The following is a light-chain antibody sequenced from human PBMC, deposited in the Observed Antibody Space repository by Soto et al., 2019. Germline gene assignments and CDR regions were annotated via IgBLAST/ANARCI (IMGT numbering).Light chain of an antibody. Sequence: ETVLTQTPGTLSLSPGERATLSCRASQSVRRNFLAWYQQKPGQAPRLLIYGASTRATGIPDRFSGSGSGTDFTLTISRLEPEDFAVFYCQQYADSPITFGGGTKVEIK. V-gene: IGKV3-20*01. J-gene: IGKJ4*01. CDR3: QQYADSPIT. CDR1: QSVRRNF. CDR2: GAS.